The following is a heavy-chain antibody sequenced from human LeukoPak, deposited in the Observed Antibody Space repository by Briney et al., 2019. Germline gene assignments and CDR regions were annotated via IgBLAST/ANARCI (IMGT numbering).Heavy chain of an antibody. CDR3: ARRGYYYDSRGYYYFDY. J-gene: IGHJ4*02. V-gene: IGHV4-59*01. D-gene: IGHD3-22*01. Sequence: KPSETLSLTCTVSGGSIRSYYWGWIRQPPGKGLEWIGDIHHSGSTDYKPSLKSRVTISVDTSKNQFSLKLSSVTAADTAVYHCARRGYYYDSRGYYYFDYGGQGPLVTVSS. CDR1: GGSIRSYY. CDR2: IHHSGST.